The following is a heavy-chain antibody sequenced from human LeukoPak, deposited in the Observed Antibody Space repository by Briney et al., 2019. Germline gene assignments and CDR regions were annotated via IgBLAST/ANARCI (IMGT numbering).Heavy chain of an antibody. V-gene: IGHV3-64*01. J-gene: IGHJ4*02. CDR2: ISSSGGST. CDR1: GFTFSNYA. CDR3: ARGPRAVCELFF. D-gene: IGHD4/OR15-4a*01. Sequence: GGSLRLSCAASGFTFSNYAMHWVRQAPGKGLEYVSAISSSGGSTYYANSVKGRFTISRDNSKNSLYLQMGSLRAEDMAVYYCARGPRAVCELFFWGQGTLVTVSS.